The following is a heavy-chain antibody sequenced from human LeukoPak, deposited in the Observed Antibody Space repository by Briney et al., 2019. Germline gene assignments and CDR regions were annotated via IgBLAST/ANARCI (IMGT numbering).Heavy chain of an antibody. CDR1: GFTFEDYG. D-gene: IGHD5-12*01. V-gene: IGHV3-21*01. J-gene: IGHJ4*02. CDR3: ASEGSGYDYSVAY. Sequence: PGGSLRLSCAASGFTFEDYGMSWVRQAPGKGLEWVSSISSSSSYIYYADSVKGRFTISRDNAKNSLYLQMNSLRAEDTAVYYCASEGSGYDYSVAYWGQGTLVTVSS. CDR2: ISSSSSYI.